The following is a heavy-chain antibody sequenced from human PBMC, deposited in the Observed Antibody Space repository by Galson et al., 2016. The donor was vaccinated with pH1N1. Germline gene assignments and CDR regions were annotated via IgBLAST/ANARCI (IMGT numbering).Heavy chain of an antibody. CDR1: GASMKSYY. V-gene: IGHV4-4*07. CDR2: VHMTGGI. J-gene: IGHJ5*02. CDR3: ARESLEWLISSGHRVQLNWFDP. D-gene: IGHD3-3*01. Sequence: SETLSLTCSVSGASMKSYYWSWIRHPAEKTLEWIGRVHMTGGITYNPSLKSRVTISIDTSKSQFSLKMASVTAADTAVYFCARESLEWLISSGHRVQLNWFDPWGQGTLVTVSS.